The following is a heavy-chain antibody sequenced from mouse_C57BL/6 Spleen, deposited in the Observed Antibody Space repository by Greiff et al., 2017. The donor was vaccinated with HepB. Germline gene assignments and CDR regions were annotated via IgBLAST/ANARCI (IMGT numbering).Heavy chain of an antibody. CDR3: ARRYYGSSFYFDV. D-gene: IGHD1-1*01. Sequence: DVKLVESGGGLVKPGGSLKLSCAASGFTFSDYGMHWVRQAPEKGLEWVAYISSGSSTIYYADTVKGRFTISRDNAKNTLFLQMTSLRSEDTAMYYCARRYYGSSFYFDVWGTGTTVTVSS. CDR2: ISSGSSTI. CDR1: GFTFSDYG. V-gene: IGHV5-17*01. J-gene: IGHJ1*03.